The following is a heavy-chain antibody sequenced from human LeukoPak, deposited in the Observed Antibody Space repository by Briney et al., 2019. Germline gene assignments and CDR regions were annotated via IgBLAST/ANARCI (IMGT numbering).Heavy chain of an antibody. D-gene: IGHD1-26*01. CDR1: GGTFTSYA. CDR3: ARDRGATGDY. J-gene: IGHJ4*02. Sequence: ASVKVSCKASGGTFTSYAISWVRQAPGQGLEWMGGIIPIFGTANYAQKFQGRVTITADASTSTAYMYLSSLRSEDTAVYYCARDRGATGDYWGQGTLVSVSS. CDR2: IIPIFGTA. V-gene: IGHV1-69*01.